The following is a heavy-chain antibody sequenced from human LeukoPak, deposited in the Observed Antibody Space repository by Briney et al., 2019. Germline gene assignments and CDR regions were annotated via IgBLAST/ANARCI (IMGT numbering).Heavy chain of an antibody. V-gene: IGHV4-59*12. D-gene: IGHD6-13*01. J-gene: IGHJ4*02. CDR1: GGSISSYY. CDR3: ARDPRNGYSSSD. CDR2: IYHSGST. Sequence: SETLSLTCTVSGGSISSYYWSWIRQPPGKGLEWIGYIYHSGSTYYNPSLKSRVTISVDRSKNQFSLKLSSVTAADTAVYYCARDPRNGYSSSDWGQGTLVTVSS.